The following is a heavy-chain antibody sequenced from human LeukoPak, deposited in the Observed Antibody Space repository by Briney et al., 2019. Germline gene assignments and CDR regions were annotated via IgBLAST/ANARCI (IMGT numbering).Heavy chain of an antibody. CDR1: GVTGRSNY. CDR3: ARDFEETRGAFDI. J-gene: IGHJ3*02. CDR2: IYSGGST. V-gene: IGHV3-66*02. Sequence: GGSLRLSCGACGVTGRSNYMSGVRQAPGKGLEWVSVIYSGGSTYYADSVKGRFTISRDNSKNTLYLQMNSLRAEDTAVYYCARDFEETRGAFDIWGQGTMVTVSS. D-gene: IGHD3-9*01.